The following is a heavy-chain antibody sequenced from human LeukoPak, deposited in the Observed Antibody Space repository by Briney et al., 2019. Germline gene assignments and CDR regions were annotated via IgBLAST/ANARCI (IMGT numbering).Heavy chain of an antibody. CDR3: ARDRRGASARYFYYFDY. J-gene: IGHJ4*02. CDR1: GFTFSSYE. CDR2: ISSSGSTI. Sequence: PGGSLRLSCAASGFTFSSYEMNWVRQAPGKGLEWVSYISSSGSTIYHADSVKGRFTISRDNAKNSLYLQINSLRAEDTAVYYCARDRRGASARYFYYFDYWGQGTLVTVSS. D-gene: IGHD2/OR15-2a*01. V-gene: IGHV3-48*03.